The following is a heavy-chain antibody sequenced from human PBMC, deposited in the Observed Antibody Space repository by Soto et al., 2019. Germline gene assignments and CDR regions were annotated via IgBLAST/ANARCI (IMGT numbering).Heavy chain of an antibody. V-gene: IGHV4-59*01. CDR3: ARDRATISAPSKEFVLDS. D-gene: IGHD2-8*01. CDR1: GGTMSCYH. J-gene: IGHJ6*01. CDR2: IYHSGTT. Sequence: SGTLSLSCSASGGTMSCYHWNWLRQPPGKGLEWIGDIYHSGTTEYNPSLKGRVTLSVDTSKSQFSLKMSSVTTGDTAVYKCARDRATISAPSKEFVLDSWG.